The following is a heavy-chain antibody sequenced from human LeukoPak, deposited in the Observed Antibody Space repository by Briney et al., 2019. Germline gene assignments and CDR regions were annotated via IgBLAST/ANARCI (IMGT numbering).Heavy chain of an antibody. CDR1: GFTFSSYW. V-gene: IGHV3-7*03. D-gene: IGHD2-2*01. CDR2: IKQDGSEK. Sequence: PGGSLRLSCAASGFTFSSYWMSWVRQAPGKGLEWVANIKQDGSEKYYVDSVKGRFTISRDNAKNTLYLQMNSLRAEDTAVYYCARWAGYCSSTSCITFDYWGQGTLVTVSS. J-gene: IGHJ4*02. CDR3: ARWAGYCSSTSCITFDY.